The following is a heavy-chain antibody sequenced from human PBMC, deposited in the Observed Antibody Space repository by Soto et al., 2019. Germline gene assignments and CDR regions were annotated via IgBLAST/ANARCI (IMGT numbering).Heavy chain of an antibody. CDR3: ASLYGFSGFDY. CDR1: GGSISSYY. V-gene: IGHV4-59*08. J-gene: IGHJ4*02. D-gene: IGHD6-25*01. CDR2: IYYSGST. Sequence: SETLSLTCTVSGGSISSYYWSWIRQPPGKGLEWIGYIYYSGSTNYNPSLKSRVTISVDTSKNQFSLKLSSVTAADTAVYYCASLYGFSGFDYWGQGTLVIVSS.